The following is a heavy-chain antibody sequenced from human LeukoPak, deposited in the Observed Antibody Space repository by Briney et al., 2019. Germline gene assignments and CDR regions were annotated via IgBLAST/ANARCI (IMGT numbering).Heavy chain of an antibody. D-gene: IGHD3-22*01. CDR2: ISHDGTIQ. V-gene: IGHV3-30*18. Sequence: GGSLRLSCAASGFTFSNYAMSWVRQAPGKGLEWVAIISHDGTIQHYGDSLEGRFTISSDNSKNTVSLQVNNLRPEDTAVYFCAKAPYIRGYYFDFWGQGIPVSVSS. CDR3: AKAPYIRGYYFDF. CDR1: GFTFSNYA. J-gene: IGHJ4*02.